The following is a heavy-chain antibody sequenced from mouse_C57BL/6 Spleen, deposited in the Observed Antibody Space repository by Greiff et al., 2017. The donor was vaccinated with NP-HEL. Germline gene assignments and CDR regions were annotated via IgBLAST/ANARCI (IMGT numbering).Heavy chain of an antibody. CDR3: ARWDDYHDDVYYAMDY. CDR2: INPNNGGT. CDR1: GYTFTDYY. Sequence: EVQLQQSGPELVKPGASVKISCKASGYTFTDYYMNWVKQSHGKSLEWIGDINPNNGGTSYNQKFKGKATLTVDKSSSTAYMELRSLTSEDSAVYYCARWDDYHDDVYYAMDYWGQGTSVTVSS. J-gene: IGHJ4*01. D-gene: IGHD2-4*01. V-gene: IGHV1-26*01.